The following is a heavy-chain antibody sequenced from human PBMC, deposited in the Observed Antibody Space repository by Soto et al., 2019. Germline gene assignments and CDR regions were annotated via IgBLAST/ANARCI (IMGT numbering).Heavy chain of an antibody. CDR3: NTRGVTGTQLRGPFFDI. J-gene: IGHJ3*02. CDR2: IHSEESTT. Sequence: GSLRLSCAASGFKFEDYAMHWVRQAPGQGLVWVSHIHSEESTTTYADSVKGRFTISRDNAMNTLYLQMNSLRAEDTAVYFCNTRGVTGTQLRGPFFDICGQGTMVTVSS. D-gene: IGHD1-7*01. CDR1: GFKFEDYA. V-gene: IGHV3-74*01.